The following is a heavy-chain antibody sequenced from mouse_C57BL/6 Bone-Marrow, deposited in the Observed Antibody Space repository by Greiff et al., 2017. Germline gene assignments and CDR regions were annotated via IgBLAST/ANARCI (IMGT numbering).Heavy chain of an antibody. CDR3: ARCGYSWYFDV. CDR1: GYTFTSYW. Sequence: QVQLQQPGAELVKPGASVTLSCKASGYTFTSYWMHWVKQRPGQGLEWIGMIHPNSGSTNYNEKFKSKATLTVDKSSSTAYMQRSSLTSEDSAVYYCARCGYSWYFDVWGTGTTVTVSS. V-gene: IGHV1-64*01. CDR2: IHPNSGST. D-gene: IGHD2-3*01. J-gene: IGHJ1*03.